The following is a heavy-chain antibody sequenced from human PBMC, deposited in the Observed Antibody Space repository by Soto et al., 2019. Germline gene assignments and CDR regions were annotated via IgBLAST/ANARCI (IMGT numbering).Heavy chain of an antibody. CDR2: IYARGVT. D-gene: IGHD5-18*01. J-gene: IGHJ6*02. CDR1: GGSLNSSY. V-gene: IGHV4-4*07. Sequence: SETLSLTCTISGGSLNSSYWRWIRQARGKGLEWIGRIYARGVTNYNPSLKSRVTMSGDPSRNQFSLRLTSVTVADTAVYYCAKSSGYDFFYYGMDIWGRGTTVTVSS. CDR3: AKSSGYDFFYYGMDI.